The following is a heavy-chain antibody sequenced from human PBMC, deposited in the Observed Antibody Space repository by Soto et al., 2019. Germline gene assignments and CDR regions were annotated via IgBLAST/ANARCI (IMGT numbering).Heavy chain of an antibody. CDR3: ASVTPGNSLSYLSGLDL. J-gene: IGHJ6*02. CDR2: ISYEGSNT. Sequence: PGGSLRLSCVASGFTFDTYVIHWVRQAPLKVLQWVALISYEGSNTYYTDSMRGRFTISRDNSKNTLYLQMNPLSPEETGWHYCASVTPGNSLSYLSGLDLWGQGKSVKVSS. D-gene: IGHD5-18*01. CDR1: GFTFDTYV. V-gene: IGHV3-30*10.